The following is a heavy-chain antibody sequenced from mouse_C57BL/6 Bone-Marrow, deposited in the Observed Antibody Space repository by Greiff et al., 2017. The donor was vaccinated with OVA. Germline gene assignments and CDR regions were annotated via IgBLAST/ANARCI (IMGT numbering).Heavy chain of an antibody. D-gene: IGHD2-1*01. CDR3: AEYGNYSYAMDY. Sequence: EVKLMESGPGLVKPSQSLSLTCSVTGYSITSGYYWNWIRQFPGNKLEWMGYISYDGSNNYNPSLKNRISITRDTSKNQFFLKLNSVTTEDTATYYCAEYGNYSYAMDYWGQGTSVTVSS. CDR1: GYSITSGYY. J-gene: IGHJ4*01. CDR2: ISYDGSN. V-gene: IGHV3-6*01.